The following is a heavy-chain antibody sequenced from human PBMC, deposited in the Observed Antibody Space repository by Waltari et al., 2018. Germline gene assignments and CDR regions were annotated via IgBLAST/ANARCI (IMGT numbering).Heavy chain of an antibody. CDR3: ASTVTRANWFDP. V-gene: IGHV1-69*13. D-gene: IGHD4-17*01. J-gene: IGHJ5*02. CDR2: IIPIFGTA. Sequence: QVQLVQSGAEVKKPGSSVKVSCKASGGTFSSYAISWVRQAPGQGLEWMGGIIPIFGTANYAQKFQGRVTITADEATSTAYMGLSSLRSEDTAVYYCASTVTRANWFDPWGQGTLVTVSS. CDR1: GGTFSSYA.